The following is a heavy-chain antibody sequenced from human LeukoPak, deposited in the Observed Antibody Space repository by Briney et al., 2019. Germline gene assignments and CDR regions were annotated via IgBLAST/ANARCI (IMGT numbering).Heavy chain of an antibody. CDR1: GFTFSNYE. CDR3: ARDREIDY. Sequence: PGGSLRLSCAASGFTFSNYEMNWVRQTPGKGLEWVSYISSSGSTIYYADSVKGRFTISRDIANNSLSLQMNSLRAEDTAVYYCARDREIDYWGQGTLVTVSS. V-gene: IGHV3-48*03. CDR2: ISSSGSTI. D-gene: IGHD3-10*01. J-gene: IGHJ4*02.